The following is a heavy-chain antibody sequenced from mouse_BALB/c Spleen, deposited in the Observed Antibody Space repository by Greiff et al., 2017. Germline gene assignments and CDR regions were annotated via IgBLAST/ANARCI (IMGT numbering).Heavy chain of an antibody. CDR1: GYSFTGYY. D-gene: IGHD1-1*01. V-gene: IGHV1-26*01. CDR2: INPYNGAT. J-gene: IGHJ4*01. Sequence: EVQLQQSGPELVKPGASVKISCKASGYSFTGYYMHWVKQSHVKSLEWIGRINPYNGATSYNQNFKDKASLTVDKSSSTAYMELHSLTSEDSAVYYCARGDYYGSSHYAMDYWGQGTSVTVSS. CDR3: ARGDYYGSSHYAMDY.